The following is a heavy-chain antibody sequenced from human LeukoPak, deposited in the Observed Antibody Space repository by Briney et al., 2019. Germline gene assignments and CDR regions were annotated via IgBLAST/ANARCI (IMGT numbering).Heavy chain of an antibody. J-gene: IGHJ4*02. CDR1: GFTFSSYG. V-gene: IGHV3-30*18. D-gene: IGHD1-1*01. Sequence: GGSLRLSCAASGFTFSSYGMHWVRQAPGKGMEWVAFISYDGSNKYYPDSVKGRFTISRDNSKNTLYLQMNSLRAEDTAVYYCAKDLSNWNDVTTPDYWGQGTLVTVSS. CDR3: AKDLSNWNDVTTPDY. CDR2: ISYDGSNK.